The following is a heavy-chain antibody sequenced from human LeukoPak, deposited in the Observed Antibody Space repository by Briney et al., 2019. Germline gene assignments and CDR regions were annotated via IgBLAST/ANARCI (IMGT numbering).Heavy chain of an antibody. CDR3: ARCAVRPKSYMDV. D-gene: IGHD3-10*01. J-gene: IGHJ6*02. CDR1: GYSFTGYY. CDR2: INPNSGGT. V-gene: IGHV1-2*06. Sequence: GASVKVSCKPSGYSFTGYYMRWVRQDPGQGLEWMGRINPNSGGTNYAQKLQGRATMTRDTSISTAYMELSRLRSDDTAVYYCARCAVRPKSYMDVWGQGTTVTVSS.